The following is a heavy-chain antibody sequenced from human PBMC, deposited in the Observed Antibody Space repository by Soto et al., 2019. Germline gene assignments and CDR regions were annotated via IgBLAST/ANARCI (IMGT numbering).Heavy chain of an antibody. J-gene: IGHJ5*02. V-gene: IGHV4-39*01. CDR2: IYYSGST. D-gene: IGHD3-9*01. Sequence: PSETLSLTCTVSGGSISSSSYYWGWIRQPPGKGLEWIGSIYYSGSTYYNPSLKSRVTISVDTSKNQFSLKLSSVTAADTAVYYCARLRLRYSNWFDPWGQGTLVTVS. CDR1: GGSISSSSYY. CDR3: ARLRLRYSNWFDP.